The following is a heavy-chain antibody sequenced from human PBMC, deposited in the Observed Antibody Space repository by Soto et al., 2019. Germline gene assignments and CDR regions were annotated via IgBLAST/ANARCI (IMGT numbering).Heavy chain of an antibody. J-gene: IGHJ3*01. CDR2: VWNDETKK. D-gene: IGHD3-10*01. CDR3: ARGGYYFGAGNDACDV. CDR1: AFSFRRLG. Sequence: AQLEESGGGVAQPGTSVRLSCAASAFSFRRLGMHWVRQAPGKGLEWGAVVWNDETKKGYADSVKGRFTIFRDNSKNMVYLQMSSLRVEDTAIDFCARGGYYFGAGNDACDVWGHGTMVTVSS. V-gene: IGHV3-33*01.